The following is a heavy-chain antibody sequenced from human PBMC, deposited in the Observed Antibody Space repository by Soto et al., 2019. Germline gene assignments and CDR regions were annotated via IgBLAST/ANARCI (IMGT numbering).Heavy chain of an antibody. J-gene: IGHJ4*02. Sequence: QITLKESGPTRVQPTQTLTLTCTFSGFPFTTSGPGVNWIRQPPGKALEWLALIYWDDDKRYNPSLKNRLTITKDISKNQVVLTISDMDPVDTATYFCARSTGGFGDLLQFDHWGQGTLVTVSS. V-gene: IGHV2-5*02. CDR3: ARSTGGFGDLLQFDH. D-gene: IGHD3-10*01. CDR1: GFPFTTSGPG. CDR2: IYWDDDK.